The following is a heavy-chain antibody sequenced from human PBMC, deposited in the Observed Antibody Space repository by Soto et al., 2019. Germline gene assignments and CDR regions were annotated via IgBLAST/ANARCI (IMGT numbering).Heavy chain of an antibody. CDR2: ISSSSSYI. V-gene: IGHV3-21*01. J-gene: IGHJ4*02. D-gene: IGHD1-26*01. CDR1: GFTFSSYS. Sequence: GGSLRLSCAASGFTFSSYSMNWVRQAPGRGLEWVSSISSSSSYIYYADSVKGRFTIPRDNAKNSLYLQMNSLRAEDTAVYYCASDPSELAFDYWGQGTLVTVSS. CDR3: ASDPSELAFDY.